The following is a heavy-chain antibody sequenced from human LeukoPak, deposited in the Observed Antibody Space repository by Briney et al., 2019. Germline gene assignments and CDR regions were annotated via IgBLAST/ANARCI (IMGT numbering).Heavy chain of an antibody. CDR2: IYYSGST. CDR1: GGFISTSTYY. D-gene: IGHD5-18*01. CDR3: ARDEYSYGSRTHPYFFDY. Sequence: SETLSLTCTVSGGFISTSTYYWGWIRQSPGKGLEWIGSIYYSGSTFYNPSLKSRVTISIDTSKNQFSLKVSSVTAADTAVYYCARDEYSYGSRTHPYFFDYWGQGTLVTVSS. J-gene: IGHJ4*02. V-gene: IGHV4-39*07.